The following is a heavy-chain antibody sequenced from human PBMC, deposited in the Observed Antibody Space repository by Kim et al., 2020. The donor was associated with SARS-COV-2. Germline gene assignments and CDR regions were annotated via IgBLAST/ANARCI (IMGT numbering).Heavy chain of an antibody. CDR3: VRDPAAAFRYCNSITCIAH. Sequence: GGSLRLSCVASGFSISNHYMGWVRQAPGEGLQWVAHTSLDGSGKTYVDSVKGRFTISRDNAKNCLFLQMNSLRAEDTAVYYCVRDPAAAFRYCNSITCIAHWGQGTLVTVSS. D-gene: IGHD2-15*01. J-gene: IGHJ5*02. CDR1: GFSISNHY. V-gene: IGHV3-7*01. CDR2: TSLDGSGK.